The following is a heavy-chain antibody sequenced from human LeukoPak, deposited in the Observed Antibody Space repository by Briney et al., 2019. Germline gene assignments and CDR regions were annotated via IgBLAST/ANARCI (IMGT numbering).Heavy chain of an antibody. V-gene: IGHV3-48*01. J-gene: IGHJ4*02. Sequence: PGGSLRLSCAASGFTFSSYGMHWVRQAPGKGLEWVSYISSSSSTIYYADSVKGRFTISRDSAKNSLYLQMNSLRAEDTAVYYCARDLDSSSSFWGQGTLVTVSS. CDR3: ARDLDSSSSF. CDR1: GFTFSSYG. CDR2: ISSSSSTI. D-gene: IGHD6-6*01.